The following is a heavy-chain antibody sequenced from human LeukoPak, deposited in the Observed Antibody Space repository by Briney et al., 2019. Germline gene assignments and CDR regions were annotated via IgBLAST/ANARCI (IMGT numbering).Heavy chain of an antibody. CDR3: ARYSSGSCAFDI. CDR2: INPNSGGT. V-gene: IGHV1-2*06. Sequence: ASVKVSCKASGYTFTGYYMHWVRQAPGQGLEWMGRINPNSGGTNYAQKFQGRVTMTRDTSISTAYMELSRLRSDDTAVYYCARYSSGSCAFDIWGQGTMVTVSS. CDR1: GYTFTGYY. J-gene: IGHJ3*02. D-gene: IGHD6-19*01.